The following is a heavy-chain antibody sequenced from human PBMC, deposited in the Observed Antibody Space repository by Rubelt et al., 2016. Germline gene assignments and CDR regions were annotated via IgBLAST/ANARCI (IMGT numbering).Heavy chain of an antibody. D-gene: IGHD2-15*01. Sequence: QVQLQESGPGLVKPSETLSLTCTVSGGSISSYYWSWIRQPPGKGLEWIGYIYYSGSTNYNPSLKSRVTISVDTSKNQFSLKLSSVTAADTAVYYCARRLLRWFDPWGQGTLVTVSS. J-gene: IGHJ5*02. CDR2: IYYSGST. CDR3: ARRLLRWFDP. CDR1: GGSISSYY. V-gene: IGHV4-59*01.